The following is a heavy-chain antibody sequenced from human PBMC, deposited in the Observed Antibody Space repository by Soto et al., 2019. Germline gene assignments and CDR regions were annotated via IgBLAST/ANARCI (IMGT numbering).Heavy chain of an antibody. Sequence: EVQLVESGGGLVKPGGSLRLSCAASGFTFSSYSMIWVRQAPGKGLEWVSSITSSTSYTYYADSVKGRFTISRDNAKNSLYLQMNSVRAEDTAVYYCARVGSGYHLDYWGQGTLVTVSS. J-gene: IGHJ4*02. CDR1: GFTFSSYS. CDR2: ITSSTSYT. D-gene: IGHD2-2*01. V-gene: IGHV3-21*01. CDR3: ARVGSGYHLDY.